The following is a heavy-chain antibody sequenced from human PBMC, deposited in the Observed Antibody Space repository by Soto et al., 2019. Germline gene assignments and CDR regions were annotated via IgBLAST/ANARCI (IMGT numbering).Heavy chain of an antibody. V-gene: IGHV1-18*04. CDR2: ISAYNGNA. Sequence: GASVKVSCKASGYTFTNYGFTWVRQAPGQGLEWMGWISAYNGNANYGQNFQGRVTMTTDTATSTAHMELRSLRYDDTAIYYCARGSRFDWFDPWGQGTQVTVPQ. D-gene: IGHD3-3*01. CDR1: GYTFTNYG. J-gene: IGHJ5*02. CDR3: ARGSRFDWFDP.